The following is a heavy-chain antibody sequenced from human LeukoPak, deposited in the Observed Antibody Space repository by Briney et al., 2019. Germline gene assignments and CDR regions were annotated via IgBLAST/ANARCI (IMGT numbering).Heavy chain of an antibody. Sequence: GASVKVSCKASGYTFTSYGISWVRQAPGQGPEWMGWINPNSGGTNYAQKFQGRVTMTRDTSISTAYMELSRLRSDDTAVYYCARDVAAAGFPYYFDYWGQGTLVTVSS. D-gene: IGHD6-13*01. CDR2: INPNSGGT. CDR3: ARDVAAAGFPYYFDY. V-gene: IGHV1-2*02. CDR1: GYTFTSYG. J-gene: IGHJ4*02.